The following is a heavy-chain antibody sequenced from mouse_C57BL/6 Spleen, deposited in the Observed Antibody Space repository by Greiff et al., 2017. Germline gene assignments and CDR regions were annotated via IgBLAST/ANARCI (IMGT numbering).Heavy chain of an antibody. CDR3: AADYYGSSSDY. CDR2: IYPGDGDT. D-gene: IGHD1-1*01. Sequence: VKLQESGPELVKPGASVKISCKASGYAFSSSWMNWVKQRPGKGLEWIGRIYPGDGDTNYNGKFKGKATLTADKSSSTAYMQLSSLTSEDSAVYFCAADYYGSSSDYWGQGTTLTVSS. CDR1: GYAFSSSW. V-gene: IGHV1-82*01. J-gene: IGHJ2*01.